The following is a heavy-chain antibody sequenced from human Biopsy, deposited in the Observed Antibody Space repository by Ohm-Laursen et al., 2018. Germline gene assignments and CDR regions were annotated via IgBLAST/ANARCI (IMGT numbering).Heavy chain of an antibody. V-gene: IGHV1-18*01. D-gene: IGHD2-15*01. J-gene: IGHJ6*02. Sequence: ASVKVSCKAPGGTFSNYGVNWVRQAPGQGLEWMGWISAYNNNNTNYAQKFQGRVTMTADTSTDIAYMELRSLRSDDTAIYYCARDRYRWDIAAVVAAHYNEKYYALDVWGQGTTVTVSS. CDR3: ARDRYRWDIAAVVAAHYNEKYYALDV. CDR1: GGTFSNYG. CDR2: ISAYNNNNT.